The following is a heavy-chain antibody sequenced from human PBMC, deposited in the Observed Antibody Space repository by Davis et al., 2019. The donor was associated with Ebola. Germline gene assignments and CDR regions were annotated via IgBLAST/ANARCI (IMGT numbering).Heavy chain of an antibody. CDR3: ARVAEEFCGHNCWQDGLDI. D-gene: IGHD2-21*02. V-gene: IGHV3-74*01. CDR2: IDPDGTGT. J-gene: IGHJ3*02. Sequence: GESLKISCAASGFTFSNFHIHWVRQTPGKGLVWVARIDPDGTGTNYADSVKGQFTISRDNAKNTLSLQMNSLRVEDSALYFCARVAEEFCGHNCWQDGLDIWGQGTMVTVSS. CDR1: GFTFSNFH.